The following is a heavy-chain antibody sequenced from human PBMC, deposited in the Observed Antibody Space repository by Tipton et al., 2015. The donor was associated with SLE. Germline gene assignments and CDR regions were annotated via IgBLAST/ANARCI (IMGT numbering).Heavy chain of an antibody. CDR1: GGSISSYY. V-gene: IGHV4-59*01. D-gene: IGHD6-19*01. J-gene: IGHJ3*02. CDR3: ARHDGQWDAFDI. Sequence: LSCTVSGGSISSYYWSWIRQPPGKGLEWIGYIYYSGSTNYNPSLKSRVTISVDTSKNQFSLKLNSVTAADTAVYYCARHDGQWDAFDIWGQGTMVTVSS. CDR2: IYYSGST.